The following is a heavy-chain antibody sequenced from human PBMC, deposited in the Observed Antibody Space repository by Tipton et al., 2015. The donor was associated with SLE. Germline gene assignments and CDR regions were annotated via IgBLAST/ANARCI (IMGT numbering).Heavy chain of an antibody. CDR3: ARAQRLVRWFDP. J-gene: IGHJ5*02. Sequence: TLSLTCAVYGGSFSGYYWSWIRQSPGKGLEWIGEINHSGGTNYNPSLKSRVTISVDPSRKQFSLKVSSGTAADTAVYYCARAQRLVRWFDPWGQGSLVTVSS. V-gene: IGHV4-34*01. D-gene: IGHD6-13*01. CDR1: GGSFSGYY. CDR2: INHSGGT.